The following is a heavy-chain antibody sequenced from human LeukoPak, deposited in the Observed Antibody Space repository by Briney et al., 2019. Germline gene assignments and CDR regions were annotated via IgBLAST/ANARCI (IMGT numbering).Heavy chain of an antibody. V-gene: IGHV1-2*02. Sequence: ASVKVSCKASGYTFTGYYMHWVRQAPGQGLEWMGWINPNSGGTNYAQKFQGRVTMTRGTSISTAYMELSSLRSEDTAVYYCARAIYSYGSDYFDYWGQGTLVTVSS. CDR1: GYTFTGYY. CDR3: ARAIYSYGSDYFDY. J-gene: IGHJ4*02. D-gene: IGHD5-18*01. CDR2: INPNSGGT.